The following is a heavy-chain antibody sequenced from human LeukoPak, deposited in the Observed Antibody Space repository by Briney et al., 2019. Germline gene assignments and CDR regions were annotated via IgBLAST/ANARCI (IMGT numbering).Heavy chain of an antibody. Sequence: GGSLRLSCAASGFTFSSCEMNWVRQAPGKGLEWVSYISPSGSTIYSAVSVKGRFTISRDNAKNSLYLQMNSLRAEDTAVYYCARDFGDYLGYWGQGTLVTVCS. V-gene: IGHV3-48*03. D-gene: IGHD3-10*01. CDR1: GFTFSSCE. CDR2: ISPSGSTI. J-gene: IGHJ4*02. CDR3: ARDFGDYLGY.